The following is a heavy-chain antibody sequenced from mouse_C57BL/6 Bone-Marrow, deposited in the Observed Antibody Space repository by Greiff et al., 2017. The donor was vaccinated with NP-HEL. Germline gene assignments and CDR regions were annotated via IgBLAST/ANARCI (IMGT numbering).Heavy chain of an antibody. CDR2: IDPTGGCT. Sequence: VQLKQPGAELVKPGASVKLSCKASGYTFTSYWMHWVKQRPGRGLEWIGRIDPTGGCTKYNEKFKSKATLTVAKPSSPAYMQLSSLTSEDSAVYYCARWKGYGILDYWGQGTTLTVSS. V-gene: IGHV1-72*01. CDR1: GYTFTSYW. CDR3: ARWKGYGILDY. D-gene: IGHD1-1*01. J-gene: IGHJ2*01.